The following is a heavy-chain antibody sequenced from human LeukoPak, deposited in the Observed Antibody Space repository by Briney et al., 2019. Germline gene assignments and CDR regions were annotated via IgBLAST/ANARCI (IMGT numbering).Heavy chain of an antibody. D-gene: IGHD6-19*01. CDR1: GFKCRSYA. CDR3: ARAGYSSGWFGGEGY. J-gene: IGHJ4*02. V-gene: IGHV3-30-3*01. Sequence: GGYVRLSCATSGFKCRSYAMHWVRQAPGKGLEWVAVISYDGSNKYYADSVKGRFTISRDNSKNTLYLQMNSLRAEDTAVYYCARAGYSSGWFGGEGYWGQGTLVTVSS. CDR2: ISYDGSNK.